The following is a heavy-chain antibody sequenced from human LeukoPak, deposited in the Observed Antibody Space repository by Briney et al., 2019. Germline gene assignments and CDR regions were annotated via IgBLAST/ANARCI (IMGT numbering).Heavy chain of an antibody. CDR3: ARSQSGYWAMVDAFDI. D-gene: IGHD3-3*01. CDR1: GGSISSSSYY. CDR2: IYYSGST. V-gene: IGHV4-39*07. Sequence: SETLSLTCTVSGGSISSSSYYWGWIRQPPGKGLEWIGSIYYSGSTYYNPSLKSRVTISVDTSKNQFSLKLSSVTAADTAVYYCARSQSGYWAMVDAFDIWGQGTMVTVSS. J-gene: IGHJ3*02.